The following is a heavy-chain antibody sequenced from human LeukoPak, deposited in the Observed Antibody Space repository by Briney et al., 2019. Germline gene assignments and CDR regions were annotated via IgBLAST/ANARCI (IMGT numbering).Heavy chain of an antibody. Sequence: GGSLRLSCAASGFTLSYYDMSWVRLAPGKGLEWVASITLSGGSTFYADSVKGRFTISRDNSKNTLYLQMNSLSAEDTAVYYCAKRGNPAVGHHYLDVWGKGTTVSVSS. V-gene: IGHV3-23*01. D-gene: IGHD2-2*01. CDR2: ITLSGGST. J-gene: IGHJ6*03. CDR3: AKRGNPAVGHHYLDV. CDR1: GFTLSYYD.